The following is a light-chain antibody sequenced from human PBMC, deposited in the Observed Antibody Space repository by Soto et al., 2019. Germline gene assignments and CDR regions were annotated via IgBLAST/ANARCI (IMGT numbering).Light chain of an antibody. CDR2: GAS. V-gene: IGKV3D-15*01. J-gene: IGKJ4*01. CDR3: QQYNNWPPLT. CDR1: QTLRRT. Sequence: EILLMQSPRTLSLSPGERASLSCRASQTLRRTYIAWYQQKPGQAPRLLIYGASTRATGIPARFSGSGSGTEFTLTISSLQSEDFAVYYCQQYNNWPPLTFGGGTKVGI.